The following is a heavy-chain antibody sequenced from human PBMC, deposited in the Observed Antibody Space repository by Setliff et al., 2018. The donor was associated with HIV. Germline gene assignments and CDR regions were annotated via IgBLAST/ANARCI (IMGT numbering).Heavy chain of an antibody. CDR1: GESFSGYY. Sequence: SETLSLTCTVYGESFSGYYWTWIRQSPGKGLEWIGEINHSGTTNHNPFLKSRVTISVDTSKKQFSLKLNSVTAADSAIYYCAATYCRGGGRDCPQMYDYWGQGSLVTVLL. CDR3: AATYCRGGGRDCPQMYDY. J-gene: IGHJ4*02. D-gene: IGHD2-15*01. V-gene: IGHV4-34*01. CDR2: INHSGTT.